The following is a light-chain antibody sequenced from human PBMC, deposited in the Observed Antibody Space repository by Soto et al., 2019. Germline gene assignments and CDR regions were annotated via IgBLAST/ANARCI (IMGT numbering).Light chain of an antibody. CDR1: QTISRTY. CDR2: GAS. V-gene: IGKV3-20*01. CDR3: QQYGSSVT. J-gene: IGKJ3*01. Sequence: EIVLTQSPGNLSLSPGERATLSCRASQTISRTYLGWYQQKPGQAPRVLMTGASSRATGVPDRFSGSGSGTDFTLTISRLEPEDSASYYCQQYGSSVTFGPGTKVEIK.